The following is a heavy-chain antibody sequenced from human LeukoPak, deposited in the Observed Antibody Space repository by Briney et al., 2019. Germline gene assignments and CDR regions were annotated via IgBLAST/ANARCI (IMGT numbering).Heavy chain of an antibody. J-gene: IGHJ4*02. V-gene: IGHV3-20*04. D-gene: IGHD6-19*01. Sequence: GGSLRLSCAASGFTFDDYAMSWVRQAPGKGLEWVSGITWNGGSIGYADSVKGRFTISRDNAKNSLYLQMNSLRAEDTAFYYCARDPGDILVAGTFDYWGQGTLVTVSS. CDR3: ARDPGDILVAGTFDY. CDR2: ITWNGGSI. CDR1: GFTFDDYA.